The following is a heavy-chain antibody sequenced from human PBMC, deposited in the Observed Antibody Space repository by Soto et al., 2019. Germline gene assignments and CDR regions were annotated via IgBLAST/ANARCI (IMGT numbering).Heavy chain of an antibody. CDR1: GFTFSSYD. CDR3: ARDGDGSYPMPADY. D-gene: IGHD3-10*01. CDR2: ISSSGTYI. Sequence: PGGSLRLSCAASGFTFSSYDMHWVRQAPGKGLEWVSSISSSGTYIYYADSVKGRFSISRDNGRNSLYLQMNSLRAEDTAIYYCARDGDGSYPMPADYWGQGTLVTVSS. J-gene: IGHJ4*02. V-gene: IGHV3-21*01.